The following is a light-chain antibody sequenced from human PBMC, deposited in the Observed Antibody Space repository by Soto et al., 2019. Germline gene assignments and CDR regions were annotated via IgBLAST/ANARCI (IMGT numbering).Light chain of an antibody. V-gene: IGLV2-14*01. J-gene: IGLJ1*01. CDR1: SSEVGAYNY. Sequence: QSALTQPASVSGAPGQSITISCTGTSSEVGAYNYVSWYQLHPGEAPKLLIYEVSDRPSGVSTRFSGSKSGNTASLTISGLLADYEADYYCNSYTRSGTLVFGTGTQLTVL. CDR2: EVS. CDR3: NSYTRSGTLV.